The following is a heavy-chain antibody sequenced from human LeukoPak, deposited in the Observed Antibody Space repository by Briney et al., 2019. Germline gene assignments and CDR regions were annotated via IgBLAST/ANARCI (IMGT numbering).Heavy chain of an antibody. Sequence: PSETLSLICTVSGGSISSSSYYWGWIRQPPGKGLEWIGSIYYSGSTYYNPSLKSRVTISVDTSKNQFSLKLSSVTAADTAVYYCARQGYYYGSGNQNWFDPWGQGTLVTVSS. J-gene: IGHJ5*02. CDR1: GGSISSSSYY. D-gene: IGHD3-10*01. V-gene: IGHV4-39*01. CDR2: IYYSGST. CDR3: ARQGYYYGSGNQNWFDP.